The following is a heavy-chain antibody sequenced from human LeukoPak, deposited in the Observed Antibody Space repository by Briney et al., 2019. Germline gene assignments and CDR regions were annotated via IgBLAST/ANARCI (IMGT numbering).Heavy chain of an antibody. V-gene: IGHV3-23*01. CDR2: ISGNGGST. J-gene: IGHJ4*02. Sequence: GGSLRLSCAASGFTFSNYAMSWVRQAPGKGLEWVSGISGNGGSTYYADSVKGRFTISRDNSKNTLYLQMNSLRDEDTAVYYCASTQDFDYWGQGTLSPSPQ. CDR3: ASTQDFDY. CDR1: GFTFSNYA. D-gene: IGHD1-1*01.